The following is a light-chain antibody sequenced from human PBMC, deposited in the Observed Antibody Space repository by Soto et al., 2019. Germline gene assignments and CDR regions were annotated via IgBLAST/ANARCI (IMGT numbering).Light chain of an antibody. V-gene: IGKV1-5*01. CDR1: QSINAW. J-gene: IGKJ1*01. CDR2: DVS. CDR3: QQYHRYST. Sequence: DIQMTQAPSTLSASVGDRVTITCRASQSINAWLAWYQQKPGKAPKLLIYDVSTLASGVPSRFSGSASGTEFTLTISNLESEEFASDYCQQYHRYSTFGQGTKVDNK.